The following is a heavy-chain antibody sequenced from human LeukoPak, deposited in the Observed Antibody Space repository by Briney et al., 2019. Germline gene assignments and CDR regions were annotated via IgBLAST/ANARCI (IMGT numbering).Heavy chain of an antibody. CDR1: GGSISSRSYF. D-gene: IGHD1-26*01. CDR2: IYYKGNT. J-gene: IGHJ5*02. Sequence: SETLSLTCTVSGGSISSRSYFWGWIRQPPGKGLEWIGSIYYKGNTYFNPSLKSRVTISEDTSKNQFSLKLNSLTAADTAVYYCARVDGAYWEYNWFDPWGQGTLVTVSS. V-gene: IGHV4-39*07. CDR3: ARVDGAYWEYNWFDP.